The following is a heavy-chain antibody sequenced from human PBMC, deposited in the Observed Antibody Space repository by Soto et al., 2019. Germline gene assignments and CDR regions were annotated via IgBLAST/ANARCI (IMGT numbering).Heavy chain of an antibody. J-gene: IGHJ4*02. V-gene: IGHV4-59*08. CDR3: ASPFLSRFDN. CDR2: AFDAGNT. D-gene: IGHD3-3*02. CDR1: GGSVSTGH. Sequence: QVQLQESGPGLVKPSETLSLTCTVSGGSVSTGHWSWIRQPPGKGLEWIGYAFDAGNTNYNPSLKSRIAISVDTSKNQFSLKLSSLTAADTAVYYCASPFLSRFDNWGQGILVTVSS.